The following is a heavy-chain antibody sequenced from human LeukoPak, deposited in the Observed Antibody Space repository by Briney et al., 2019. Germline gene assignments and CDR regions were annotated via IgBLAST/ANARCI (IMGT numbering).Heavy chain of an antibody. D-gene: IGHD3-22*01. CDR3: TPYFYHSSAYQLKFDY. Sequence: GGSLRLSCAASGSTASSNYMSWVRQAPGKGLEWVSVIYSGGSPYYADSVKGRFTISRDNSKNTLYLQMNSLKTEDTAVYYCTPYFYHSSAYQLKFDYWGQGTLVSVSS. CDR1: GSTASSNY. CDR2: IYSGGSP. J-gene: IGHJ4*02. V-gene: IGHV3-53*01.